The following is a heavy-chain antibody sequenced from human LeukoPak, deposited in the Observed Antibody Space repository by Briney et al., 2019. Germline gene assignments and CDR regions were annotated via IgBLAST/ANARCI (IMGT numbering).Heavy chain of an antibody. Sequence: GGSLRLSCAASGFTFSSYWMHWVRQAPGKGLVWVSRINTDGSSTSYADSVKGRFTISRDNAKNTLYLQMNSLRAEDTAVYYCAKDSSGWYFDYWGQGTLVTVSS. CDR3: AKDSSGWYFDY. J-gene: IGHJ4*02. CDR2: INTDGSST. D-gene: IGHD6-19*01. V-gene: IGHV3-74*01. CDR1: GFTFSSYW.